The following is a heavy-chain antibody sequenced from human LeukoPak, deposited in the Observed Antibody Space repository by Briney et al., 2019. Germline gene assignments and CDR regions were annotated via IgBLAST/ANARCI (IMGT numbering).Heavy chain of an antibody. CDR3: AKDAGQGRGYYYYGRDV. D-gene: IGHD3-10*01. V-gene: IGHV3-30*18. J-gene: IGHJ6*02. CDR2: ISYGGSNK. Sequence: GGSLRLSCAASGFTFSSYGMHWVRQAPGKGLEWVAVISYGGSNKYYADSVKGRFTISRDNSKNTLYLQMNSLRAEDTAVYSGAKDAGQGRGYYYYGRDVWGQGTTVTVSS. CDR1: GFTFSSYG.